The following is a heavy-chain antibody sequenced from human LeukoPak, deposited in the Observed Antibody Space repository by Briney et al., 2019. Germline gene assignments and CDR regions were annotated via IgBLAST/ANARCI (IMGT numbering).Heavy chain of an antibody. V-gene: IGHV4-30-2*01. D-gene: IGHD6-19*01. CDR2: IYHSGST. CDR1: GGSLSSGGYS. J-gene: IGHJ4*02. CDR3: ARAPYNNAWYFPFDF. Sequence: SQTLSLTCAVSGGSLSSGGYSWGWIRQPPGTGLEWIGYIYHSGSTYYNPSLKSRVTISVDRSKNQFPLKLSSVTAADTAVYFCARAPYNNAWYFPFDFWGQGTLVTVSS.